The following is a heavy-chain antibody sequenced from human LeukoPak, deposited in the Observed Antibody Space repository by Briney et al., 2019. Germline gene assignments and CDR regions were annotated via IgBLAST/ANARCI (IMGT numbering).Heavy chain of an antibody. D-gene: IGHD6-19*01. CDR2: ISAYNGNT. J-gene: IGHJ3*02. CDR1: GYTFTSYG. Sequence: ASVKVSCKASGYTFTSYGISWVRQAPGQGLEWMGWISAYNGNTNYAQKLQGRVTMTTDTSTSTAYMELRSLRSGDTAVYYCARDLVYSSGWYRGDAFDIWGQGTMVTVSS. V-gene: IGHV1-18*01. CDR3: ARDLVYSSGWYRGDAFDI.